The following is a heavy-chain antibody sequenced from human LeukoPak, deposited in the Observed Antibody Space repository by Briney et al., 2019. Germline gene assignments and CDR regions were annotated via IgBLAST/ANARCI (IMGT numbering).Heavy chain of an antibody. J-gene: IGHJ6*03. Sequence: GGSLRLSCAASGFTFSSYGMHWVRQAPGKGLEWVAFIRYDGSNKYYADSVKGRFTISRDNSKNTLYLQMNSLRAEDTAVYYCAKGAGYSYSMDVWGKGTTVTISS. CDR1: GFTFSSYG. CDR2: IRYDGSNK. D-gene: IGHD5-18*01. CDR3: AKGAGYSYSMDV. V-gene: IGHV3-30*02.